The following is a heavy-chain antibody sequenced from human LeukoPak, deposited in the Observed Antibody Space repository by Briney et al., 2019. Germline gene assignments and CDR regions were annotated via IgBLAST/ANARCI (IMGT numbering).Heavy chain of an antibody. CDR1: GYTFTSYG. CDR3: ARCNNYYYDSSGYNEGDWFDP. CDR2: ISAYNGNT. Sequence: ASVKVSCKASGYTFTSYGISWVRQAPGQGLEWMGWISAYNGNTNYAQKLQGRVTMTTDTSTSTAYMELRSLRSDDTAVYYCARCNNYYYDSSGYNEGDWFDPWGQGTLVTVSS. V-gene: IGHV1-18*01. J-gene: IGHJ5*02. D-gene: IGHD3-22*01.